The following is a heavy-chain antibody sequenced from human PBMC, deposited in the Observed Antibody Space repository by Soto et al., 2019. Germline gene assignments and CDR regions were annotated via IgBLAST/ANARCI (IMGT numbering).Heavy chain of an antibody. CDR1: GFTFSSYS. V-gene: IGHV3-21*01. Sequence: GGSLRLSCAASGFTFSSYSMNWVRQAPGKGLEWVSSISSSSSYIYYADSVKGRFTISRDNAKNSLYLQMNSLRAEDTAVYYCARGGIVVVPAGPRYYYMDVWGKGTTVTVSS. CDR3: ARGGIVVVPAGPRYYYMDV. D-gene: IGHD2-2*01. CDR2: ISSSSSYI. J-gene: IGHJ6*03.